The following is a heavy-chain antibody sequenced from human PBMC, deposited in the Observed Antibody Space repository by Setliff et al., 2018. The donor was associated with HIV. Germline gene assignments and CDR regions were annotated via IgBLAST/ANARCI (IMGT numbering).Heavy chain of an antibody. CDR2: IYYSGST. V-gene: IGHV4-39*01. J-gene: IGHJ5*02. Sequence: SETLSLTCTVSGGSISNSRYYWSWIRQPPGKGLEWIGSIYYSGSTYYNPSLKSRVTISVDTSKNQFSLKLSSVTAADAAVYYCASRVYYYDSSRVLREEGFDPWGQGTQVTVS. CDR1: GGSISNSRYY. CDR3: ASRVYYYDSSRVLREEGFDP. D-gene: IGHD3-22*01.